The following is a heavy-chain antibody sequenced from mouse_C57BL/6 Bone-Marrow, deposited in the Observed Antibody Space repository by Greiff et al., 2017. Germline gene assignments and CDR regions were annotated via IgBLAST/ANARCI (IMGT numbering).Heavy chain of an antibody. Sequence: EVNVVESGGDLVKPGGSLKLSCAASGFTFSSYGMSWVRQTPDKRLEWVATISSGGSYTYYPASVKGRFTIPRDKAKNTLYLQMSSLKSEDTAMYYCARRGQLRLRDSMDDWGQGTSVTVSS. D-gene: IGHD3-2*02. CDR3: ARRGQLRLRDSMDD. CDR2: ISSGGSYT. V-gene: IGHV5-6*02. J-gene: IGHJ4*01. CDR1: GFTFSSYG.